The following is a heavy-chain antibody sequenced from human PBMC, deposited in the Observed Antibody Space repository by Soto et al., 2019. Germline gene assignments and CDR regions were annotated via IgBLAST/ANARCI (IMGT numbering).Heavy chain of an antibody. Sequence: WASVKVSCKVSGYTLTELSMHWVRQAPGKGLEWMGGFDPEDGETIYAQKFQGRVTMTEDTSTDTAYMELSSLRSEDTAVYYCATGNRYNWKDYYYGMDVWGQGTTVTVSS. CDR3: ATGNRYNWKDYYYGMDV. D-gene: IGHD1-20*01. CDR2: FDPEDGET. J-gene: IGHJ6*02. CDR1: GYTLTELS. V-gene: IGHV1-24*01.